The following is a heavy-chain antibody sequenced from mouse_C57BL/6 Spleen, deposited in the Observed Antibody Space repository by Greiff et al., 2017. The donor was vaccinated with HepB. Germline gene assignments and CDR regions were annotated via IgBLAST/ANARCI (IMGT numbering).Heavy chain of an antibody. CDR3: EREALGPYYYAMDY. J-gene: IGHJ4*01. Sequence: VQLQQPGAELVKPGASVKLSCKASGYTFTSYWMHWVKQRPGRGLEWIGRIDPNSGGTKYNEKFKSKATLTVDKPSSTAYMQLSSLTSEDSAVYYCEREALGPYYYAMDYWGQGTSVTVSS. CDR2: IDPNSGGT. D-gene: IGHD4-1*01. V-gene: IGHV1-72*01. CDR1: GYTFTSYW.